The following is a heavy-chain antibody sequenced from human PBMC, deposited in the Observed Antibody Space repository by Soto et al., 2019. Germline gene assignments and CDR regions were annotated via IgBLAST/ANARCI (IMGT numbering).Heavy chain of an antibody. CDR3: AKDIENSYGSDYSCGMAV. CDR2: ITWNSGRR. V-gene: IGHV3-9*01. D-gene: IGHD3-10*01. J-gene: IGHJ6*02. Sequence: EVQLVESGGGLVQPGRSLRLSCAASGFAFDYYAMHWVRQVPGKGLEWVSGITWNSGRRGYADSVKGRFTISRDNADNSLYSQMNSLRPENTPLYYCAKDIENSYGSDYSCGMAVWGQGTTVTVSS. CDR1: GFAFDYYA.